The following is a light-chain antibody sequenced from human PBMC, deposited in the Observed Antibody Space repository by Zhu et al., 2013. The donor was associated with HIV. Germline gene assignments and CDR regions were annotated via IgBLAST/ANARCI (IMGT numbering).Light chain of an antibody. V-gene: IGKV3-20*01. CDR3: QHYGGSSRT. J-gene: IGKJ1*01. CDR2: EVS. Sequence: ENVLTQSPGTLSLSPGERATLSCRTSQTVSRNYLAWYQQRPGQAPRLLIYEVSTRATGIPDRFSGSGSGTDFTLTINGLEPEDFAMYYCQHYGGSSRTFGQGPKVEIQ. CDR1: QTVSRNY.